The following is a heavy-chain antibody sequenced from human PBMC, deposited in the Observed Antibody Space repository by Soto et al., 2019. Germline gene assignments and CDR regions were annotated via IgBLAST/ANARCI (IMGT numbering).Heavy chain of an antibody. D-gene: IGHD3-22*01. V-gene: IGHV3-23*01. CDR2: ISRTGDSA. CDR1: GFSFSDYA. CDR3: AKGPDGSGYYHNWFDS. Sequence: LGGSLRLSCAASGFSFSDYAMSWVRQAPGKGLEWVSSISRTGDSAYYADSVKGRFAISRDRSKNRLSLQMNSLRVEDTAVYYCAKGPDGSGYYHNWFDSWGQGILVTVSS. J-gene: IGHJ5*01.